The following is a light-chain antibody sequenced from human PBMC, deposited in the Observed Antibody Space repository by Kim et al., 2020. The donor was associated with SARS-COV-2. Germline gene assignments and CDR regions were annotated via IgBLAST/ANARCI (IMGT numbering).Light chain of an antibody. V-gene: IGKV1-17*01. J-gene: IGKJ5*01. CDR1: QDIVND. CDR3: LQHRTYPIT. Sequence: ASVGDIVTITCRASQDIVNDLGWYPQSPGRAPKRLIYGASNLQSGVPSRFSGSGSETEFTLTINSLQPEDFATYFCLQHRTYPITFGQGTRLEIK. CDR2: GAS.